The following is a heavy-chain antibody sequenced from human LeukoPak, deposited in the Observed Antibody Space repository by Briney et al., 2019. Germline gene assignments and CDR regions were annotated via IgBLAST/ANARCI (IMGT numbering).Heavy chain of an antibody. V-gene: IGHV4-34*01. D-gene: IGHD4-17*01. CDR2: VNHSGYT. CDR3: ARMTTGHDY. J-gene: IGHJ4*02. CDR1: GTSFTSYY. Sequence: SETLSLTCGVSGTSFTSYYWSWIRQTPGKGLEWIGEVNHSGYTNMNPSLKSRVTISVDTSKNQFSLMMTSVTAADTAVYFCARMTTGHDYWGQGILVTVST.